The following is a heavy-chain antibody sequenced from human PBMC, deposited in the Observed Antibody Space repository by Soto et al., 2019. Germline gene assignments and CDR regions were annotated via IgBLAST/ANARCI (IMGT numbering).Heavy chain of an antibody. CDR2: IDPSDSYT. D-gene: IGHD3-22*01. Sequence: PXDSLKLSCQGSGNTFRTYWSSLLLQMPGKGLEWMGRIDPSDSYTTYSPSFQGHVTISADKSINTAYLQLRSLKASDTGMYYCARGALYRDSRGYVDLWGQRTLVTVSS. CDR3: ARGALYRDSRGYVDL. J-gene: IGHJ4*02. CDR1: GNTFRTYW. V-gene: IGHV5-10-1*01.